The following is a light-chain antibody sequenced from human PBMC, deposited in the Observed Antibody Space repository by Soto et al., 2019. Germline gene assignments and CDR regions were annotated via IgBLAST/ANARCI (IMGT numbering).Light chain of an antibody. Sequence: QSALTQPASVSGSPGQSITISCTGTSSDVGGYNYVSWYQQHPGKAPKLMIYDVSNRPSGVSNRFSGSKSGNTASPTISGLQAEDEADYYCSSYTRSSTLGVFGTGTKVTVL. CDR3: SSYTRSSTLGV. CDR2: DVS. V-gene: IGLV2-14*01. J-gene: IGLJ1*01. CDR1: SSDVGGYNY.